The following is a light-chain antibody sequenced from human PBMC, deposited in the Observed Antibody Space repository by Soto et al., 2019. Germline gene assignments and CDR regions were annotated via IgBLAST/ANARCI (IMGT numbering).Light chain of an antibody. V-gene: IGLV2-14*01. CDR1: SSDVGGYNY. CDR3: SSYTSSSTWG. CDR2: EVS. J-gene: IGLJ3*02. Sequence: QSVLTQPASVSGSPGQSITISCTGTSSDVGGYNYVSWHQQHPGKAPKLMIYEVSNRPSGVSNRFSGSKSGNTASLTISGLQAEDEADYYCSSYTSSSTWGFGGGTKLTVL.